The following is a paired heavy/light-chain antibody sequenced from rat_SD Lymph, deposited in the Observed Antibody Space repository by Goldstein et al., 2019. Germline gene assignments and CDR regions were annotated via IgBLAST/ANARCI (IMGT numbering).Light chain of an antibody. V-gene: IGKV5S2*01. CDR3: QQSYSLPYT. CDR1: QGISTS. CDR2: FAS. Sequence: DIVLTQSPATLSVTPGESVSLSCRASQGISTSIHWYQQKSNESPRLLIKFASQSISGIPSRFSGSGSGTDFTLSINRVESEDFSVYYCQQSYSLPYTFGAGTKLELK. J-gene: IGKJ2-3*01.
Heavy chain of an antibody. CDR2: IYPGNGNT. D-gene: IGHD1-1*01. CDR1: GYTFTSYD. J-gene: IGHJ2*01. V-gene: IGHV1-28*01. CDR3: ARWKYYYSGAYFDY. Sequence: QVQLQQSGAELVKPGSSVKISCKASGYTFTSYDMHWIKQQPGNGLEWIGWIYPGNGNTKYNQKFNGKATLTADKSSSTAYMQLSSLTSEDSAVYFCARWKYYYSGAYFDYWGQGVMVTVSS.